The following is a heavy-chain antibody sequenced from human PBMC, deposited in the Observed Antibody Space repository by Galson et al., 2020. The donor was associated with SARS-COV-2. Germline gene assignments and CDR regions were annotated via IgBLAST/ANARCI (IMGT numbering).Heavy chain of an antibody. CDR3: ARISQTTGYYYYGMDV. Sequence: ALVKVSCKASGYTFTSYAMHWVRQAPGQRLEWMGWINAGNGNTKYSQKFQGRVTITRDTSASTAYMELSSLRSEDTAVYYCARISQTTGYYYYGMDVWGQGTTVTVSS. D-gene: IGHD1-7*01. J-gene: IGHJ6*02. V-gene: IGHV1-3*01. CDR1: GYTFTSYA. CDR2: INAGNGNT.